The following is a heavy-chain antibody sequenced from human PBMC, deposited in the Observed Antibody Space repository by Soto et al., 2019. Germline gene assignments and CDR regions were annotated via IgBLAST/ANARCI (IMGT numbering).Heavy chain of an antibody. CDR3: AKDYGARLQELQGGYYFDY. Sequence: GGSLRLSCAASGFTFDDYAMHWVRQAPGKGLEWVSGISWNSGSIGYADSVKGRFTISRDNAKNSLYLQMNSLRAEDTALYYCAKDYGARLQELQGGYYFDYWGQGTLVTVSS. V-gene: IGHV3-9*01. CDR2: ISWNSGSI. CDR1: GFTFDDYA. J-gene: IGHJ4*02. D-gene: IGHD4-4*01.